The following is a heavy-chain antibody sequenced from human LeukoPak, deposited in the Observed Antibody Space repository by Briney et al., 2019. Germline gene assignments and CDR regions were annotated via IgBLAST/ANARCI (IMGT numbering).Heavy chain of an antibody. CDR1: GDSISTYS. J-gene: IGHJ6*03. V-gene: IGHV4-4*07. D-gene: IGHD6-6*01. CDR3: ARLRYRIAAPNYYYYYYMDV. CDR2: IHISGST. Sequence: PSETLSLTCTVSGDSISTYSWSWIRQPAGKGLEWIGRIHISGSTNYNPSLQSRVTMSVDTSKNQFSLKLSSVTAADTAVYYCARLRYRIAAPNYYYYYYMDVWGKGTTVTVSS.